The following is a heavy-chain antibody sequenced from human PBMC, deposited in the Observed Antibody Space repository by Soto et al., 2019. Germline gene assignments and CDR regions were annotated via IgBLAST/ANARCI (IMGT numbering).Heavy chain of an antibody. J-gene: IGHJ4*02. D-gene: IGHD2-21*01. CDR1: GYTFTSYY. CDR2: INPSGGST. V-gene: IGHV1-46*03. CDR3: ASVAGTWYYFGY. Sequence: ASVKVSCQASGYTFTSYYMHWVRQAPGQGLEWMGIINPSGGSTSYAQKFQGRVTMTRGTSTSTVYMELSSLRSEDTAVYFCASVAGTWYYFGYWGQRTLVTGSS.